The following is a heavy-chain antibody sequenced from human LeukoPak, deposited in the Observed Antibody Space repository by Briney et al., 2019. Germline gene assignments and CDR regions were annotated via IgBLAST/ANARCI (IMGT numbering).Heavy chain of an antibody. J-gene: IGHJ4*02. V-gene: IGHV3-53*01. Sequence: GGSLRLSCAASGFTVINNYMSWVRQAPGKGLEWVSIIDTGVNTYHTDSVKGRFTISRDNSKNTLYLQMNSLRAEDTAMYYCARDLNYWGQGTLVTVSS. CDR3: ARDLNY. CDR1: GFTVINNY. CDR2: IDTGVNT.